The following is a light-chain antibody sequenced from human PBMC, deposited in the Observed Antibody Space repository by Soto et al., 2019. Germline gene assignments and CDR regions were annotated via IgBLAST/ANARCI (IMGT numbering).Light chain of an antibody. V-gene: IGLV2-8*01. CDR1: SSDIGAYNY. CDR3: SLYAGGNNVV. Sequence: QSALTQPPSASGSPGQSVAISCTATSSDIGAYNYVSWYQQHPGKAPKLMIYDVTTRPSGVPDRFSGSKSGNTASLTVSGLLAEDEADYYCSLYAGGNNVVFGGGTKLTVL. CDR2: DVT. J-gene: IGLJ2*01.